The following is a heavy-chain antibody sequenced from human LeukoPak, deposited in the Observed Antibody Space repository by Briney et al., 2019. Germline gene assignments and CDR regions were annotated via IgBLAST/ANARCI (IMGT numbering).Heavy chain of an antibody. CDR1: GGSVSSGSYY. Sequence: SETLSLTCTVSGGSVSSGSYYWSWIRQPPGKGLEWIGYIYYSGSTYYNPSLKSRVTISVDTSKNQFSLKLSSVTAADTAVYYCAARSRTYYDILTGFHPGYFQHWGQGTLVTVSS. CDR2: IYYSGST. J-gene: IGHJ1*01. V-gene: IGHV4-31*03. D-gene: IGHD3-9*01. CDR3: AARSRTYYDILTGFHPGYFQH.